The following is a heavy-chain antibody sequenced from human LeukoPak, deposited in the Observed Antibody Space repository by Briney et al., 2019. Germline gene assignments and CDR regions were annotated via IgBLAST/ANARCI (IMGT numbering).Heavy chain of an antibody. Sequence: GGSLRLSCAASGFTFSSNSMNWVRQAPGKGLEWVSSISSSSSYIYYADSVKGRFTISRDNAKNSLYLQMNSLRAEDTAVYYCARDRGIVVVTVIDYWGQGTLVTVSS. V-gene: IGHV3-21*01. D-gene: IGHD2-21*02. CDR1: GFTFSSNS. CDR3: ARDRGIVVVTVIDY. CDR2: ISSSSSYI. J-gene: IGHJ4*02.